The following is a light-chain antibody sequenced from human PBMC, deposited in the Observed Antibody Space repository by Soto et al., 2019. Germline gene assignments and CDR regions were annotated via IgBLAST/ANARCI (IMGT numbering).Light chain of an antibody. V-gene: IGKV1-8*01. Sequence: AIRMTQSPSSLSASTGDRVTITCRASQGISSYLAWYQQKPGKAPKLLIYAASTLQSVVPSRFSGSGSGTDFTLTISCLQSEDFATYYCQQYYCYPRTFGQGTKVEIK. CDR2: AAS. J-gene: IGKJ1*01. CDR3: QQYYCYPRT. CDR1: QGISSY.